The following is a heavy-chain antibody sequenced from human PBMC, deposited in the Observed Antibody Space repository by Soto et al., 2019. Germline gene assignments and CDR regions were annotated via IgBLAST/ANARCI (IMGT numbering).Heavy chain of an antibody. J-gene: IGHJ4*02. CDR2: ISYDGSNK. CDR3: ARDISSFYYFDY. V-gene: IGHV3-30-3*01. Sequence: GSLRLSCAASGFTFSSYAMHWVRQAPGKGLEWVAVISYDGSNKYYADSVKGRFTISRDNSKNTLYLQMNSLRAEDTAVYYCARDISSFYYFDYWGQGTLVTVSS. CDR1: GFTFSSYA. D-gene: IGHD6-13*01.